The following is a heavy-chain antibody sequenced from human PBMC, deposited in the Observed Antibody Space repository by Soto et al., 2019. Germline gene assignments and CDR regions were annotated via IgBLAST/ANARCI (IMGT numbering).Heavy chain of an antibody. J-gene: IGHJ5*02. CDR3: ARVAYSSLDSNWFDP. CDR2: ISSSSSYI. CDR1: GFTFSSYS. D-gene: IGHD6-13*01. Sequence: GGSLRLSCAASGFTFSSYSMNWVRQAPGKGLEWVSSISSSSSYIYYADSVKGRFTISRDNAKNSLYLQMNSLRAEDTAVYYCARVAYSSLDSNWFDPWGQGTLATV. V-gene: IGHV3-21*01.